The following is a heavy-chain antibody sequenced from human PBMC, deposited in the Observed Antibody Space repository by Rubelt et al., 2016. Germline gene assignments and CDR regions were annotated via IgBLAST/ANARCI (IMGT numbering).Heavy chain of an antibody. J-gene: IGHJ4*02. CDR2: MNPNSGNT. CDR3: ARVRQLSDY. V-gene: IGHV1-8*01. Sequence: QVQLVQSGAEVKKPGASVKVSCKASGYTFTSYDINWVRQASGQGLEWMGWMNPNSGNTGYAQKFQGRVTMTRDSSISTSYMELTNVRSDDTAVYYCARVRQLSDYWGQGTLVTVSS. CDR1: GYTFTSYD. D-gene: IGHD6-6*01.